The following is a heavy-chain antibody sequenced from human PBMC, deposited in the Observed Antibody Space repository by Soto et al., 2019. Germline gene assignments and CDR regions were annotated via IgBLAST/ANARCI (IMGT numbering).Heavy chain of an antibody. V-gene: IGHV1-69*01. CDR3: ARSQGGSSSLDIYYYYYYGMDV. D-gene: IGHD2-15*01. CDR2: IIPIFGTA. CDR1: GGTFSSYA. J-gene: IGHJ6*02. Sequence: QVQLVQSGAEVKKPGSSVKVSCKAPGGTFSSYAISWVRQAPGQGLDWMGGIIPIFGTAKYAQKFQGRVTIPADESTSTGYMELSSLRSEDTAVYYCARSQGGSSSLDIYYYYYYGMDVWGQGTTVTVSS.